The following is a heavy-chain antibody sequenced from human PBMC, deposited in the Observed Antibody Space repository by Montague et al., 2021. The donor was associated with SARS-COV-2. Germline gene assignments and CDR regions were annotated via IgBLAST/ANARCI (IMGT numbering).Heavy chain of an antibody. CDR3: LNYHGSGSYGDF. V-gene: IGHV3-23*01. CDR2: ISASGVRT. Sequence: SLRLSCAASGFTFSTYAMTWVRQAPGKVLEWVSSISASGVRTHXXXSXKGRFTISRDNSKNTLYLQMSSLRAEDTAVYFCLNYHGSGSYGDFWGQGTLVTVSP. J-gene: IGHJ4*02. CDR1: GFTFSTYA. D-gene: IGHD3-10*01.